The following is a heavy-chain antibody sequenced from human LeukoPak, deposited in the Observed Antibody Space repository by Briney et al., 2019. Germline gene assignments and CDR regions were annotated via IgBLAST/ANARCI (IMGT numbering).Heavy chain of an antibody. V-gene: IGHV5-51*01. Sequence: KGGESLKISCKGSGYSFTNYWIGWVRQMPGKGLEWMGIINPGDSDTRYSPSFQGQVSISADKSISTAYLQWSSLKASDTAMYYCARPLRYCSSTSCYDWGSYAFDIWGQGTMVTVSS. D-gene: IGHD2-2*01. CDR3: ARPLRYCSSTSCYDWGSYAFDI. CDR1: GYSFTNYW. CDR2: INPGDSDT. J-gene: IGHJ3*02.